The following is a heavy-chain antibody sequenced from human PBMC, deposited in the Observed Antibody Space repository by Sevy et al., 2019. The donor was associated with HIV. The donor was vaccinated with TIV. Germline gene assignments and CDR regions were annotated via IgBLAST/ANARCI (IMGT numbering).Heavy chain of an antibody. CDR3: GRDWGGGATPYFDY. V-gene: IGHV3-33*01. J-gene: IGHJ4*02. CDR1: GFTFNNYG. Sequence: GGSLRLSCTVSGFTFNNYGMHWVRQTPGRGLEWVSGLWYDGTNKFYADSVQGRFTISRDNTMNTLYLQMDSLRVDDKAVYYWGRDWGGGATPYFDYWGQGALVTVSS. CDR2: LWYDGTNK. D-gene: IGHD3-16*01.